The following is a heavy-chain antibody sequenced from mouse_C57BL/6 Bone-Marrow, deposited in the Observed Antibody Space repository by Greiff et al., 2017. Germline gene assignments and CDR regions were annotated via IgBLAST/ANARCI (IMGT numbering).Heavy chain of an antibody. CDR3: ARQVTTVLATRYFDV. D-gene: IGHD1-1*01. Sequence: EVQLVESGGGLVKPGGSLKLSCAASGFTFSSYTMSWVRQTPEKRLQWVAAISGGGGNTYYPDSVTGRFTISRDNDKNILYLQMSSLGSEDTTLYYCARQVTTVLATRYFDVWGTGTTGTVSS. CDR2: ISGGGGNT. V-gene: IGHV5-9*01. J-gene: IGHJ1*03. CDR1: GFTFSSYT.